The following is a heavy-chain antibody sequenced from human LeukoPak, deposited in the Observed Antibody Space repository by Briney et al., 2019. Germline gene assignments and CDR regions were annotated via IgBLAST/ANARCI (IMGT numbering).Heavy chain of an antibody. CDR2: INRDGSHK. V-gene: IGHV3-7*05. J-gene: IGHJ3*02. CDR1: GFTLSNFW. D-gene: IGHD3-16*01. CDR3: AKVKGEVIGAFDI. Sequence: PGGSLRLSCAASGFTLSNFWMNWVRQAPGRGLEWVAIINRDGSHKEYVDSVEGRFTISRDNAKNSLYLQMNSLRAEDTAVYYCAKVKGEVIGAFDIWGQGTMVTVSS.